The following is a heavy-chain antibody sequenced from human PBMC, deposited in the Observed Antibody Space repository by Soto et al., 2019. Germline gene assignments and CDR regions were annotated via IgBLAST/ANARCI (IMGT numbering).Heavy chain of an antibody. V-gene: IGHV4-31*03. CDR1: GGSFSSDSFI. CDR2: INYSGTT. Sequence: SETLSLTCSVSGGSFSSDSFIWSWVRQFPGKGLEWIGYINYSGTTYYNPSLRSRITMSVDTSKSQFSLNLSSVTAADTAVYYCARGYCGGTSCLEFPQPNGMDVWGPGTTVTSP. D-gene: IGHD2-21*01. CDR3: ARGYCGGTSCLEFPQPNGMDV. J-gene: IGHJ6*02.